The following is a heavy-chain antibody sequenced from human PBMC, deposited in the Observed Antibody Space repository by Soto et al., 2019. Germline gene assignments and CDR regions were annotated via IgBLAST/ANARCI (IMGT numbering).Heavy chain of an antibody. CDR1: GGSISSGGYY. V-gene: IGHV4-31*03. CDR2: IYYSGST. J-gene: IGHJ4*02. Sequence: QVQLQESGPGLVKPSQTLSLTCTVSGGSISSGGYYWSWIRQHPGKGLEWIGYIYYSGSTYYNPSPKGRVNLSVDTSKNQFSLKLRSLAAADKGRDYRARVRGGWPFDDWGQGTLVTVSS. CDR3: ARVRGGWPFDD. D-gene: IGHD2-15*01.